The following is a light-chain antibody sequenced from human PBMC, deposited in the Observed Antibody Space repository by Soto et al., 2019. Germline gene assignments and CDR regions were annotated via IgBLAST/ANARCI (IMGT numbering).Light chain of an antibody. CDR3: QQSGT. CDR1: QSVSSSY. Sequence: VLSQSPGTLSLSPGERASLSCRASQSVSSSYLAWYQQKPGQAPRLLIYGASSRATGIPDRFSGSGSGTDFTLTISRLEPEDFAVYYCQQSGTFGQGTKVDIK. J-gene: IGKJ1*01. V-gene: IGKV3-20*01. CDR2: GAS.